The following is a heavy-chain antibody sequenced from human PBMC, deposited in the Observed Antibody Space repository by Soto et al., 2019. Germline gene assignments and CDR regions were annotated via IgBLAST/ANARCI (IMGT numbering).Heavy chain of an antibody. CDR3: ATDPVAVTGSFIDS. J-gene: IGHJ4*02. Sequence: GGSLRLSCAASGFTFSAYAFHWVRQAPGKGLEWLSVISYDGRETHYADSVEGRFIISRDSSKKTAYLQMNSLRGDDTAVYFCATDPVAVTGSFIDSWGQGTLVTVSS. D-gene: IGHD2-21*02. V-gene: IGHV3-30-3*01. CDR1: GFTFSAYA. CDR2: ISYDGRET.